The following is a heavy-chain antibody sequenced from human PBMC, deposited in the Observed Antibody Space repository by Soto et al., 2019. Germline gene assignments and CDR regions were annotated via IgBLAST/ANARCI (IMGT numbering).Heavy chain of an antibody. Sequence: QVQLVQSGAEVKKPGSSVKVSCKASGGTFSSDTISWVRQAPGQGLEWMGRIIPILGIANYAQKFQGRVTSTADKSTSTAYMELSSLRSEYTAVYYCARDPTGTTLLGDAFDIWGQGTMVTVSS. CDR1: GGTFSSDT. D-gene: IGHD1-7*01. CDR3: ARDPTGTTLLGDAFDI. V-gene: IGHV1-69*08. CDR2: IIPILGIA. J-gene: IGHJ3*02.